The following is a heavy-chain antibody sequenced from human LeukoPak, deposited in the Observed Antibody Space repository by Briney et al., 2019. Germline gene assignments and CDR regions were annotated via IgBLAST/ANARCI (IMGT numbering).Heavy chain of an antibody. V-gene: IGHV3-53*01. CDR1: GFTVSSNY. Sequence: PGGSLRLSCAASGFTVSSNYMSWVRQAPGKGLEWVSVIYSGGSTYCADSVKGRFTISRDNSKNTLYLQMNSLRAEDTAVYYCARDPSYDSSGYYFDYWGQGTLVTVSS. J-gene: IGHJ4*02. CDR3: ARDPSYDSSGYYFDY. CDR2: IYSGGST. D-gene: IGHD3-22*01.